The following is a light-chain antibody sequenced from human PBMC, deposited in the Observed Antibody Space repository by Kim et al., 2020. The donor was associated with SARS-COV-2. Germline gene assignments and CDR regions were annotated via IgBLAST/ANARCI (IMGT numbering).Light chain of an antibody. CDR2: EAS. CDR1: QSISSY. Sequence: DIQMTQSPSSLSASVGDRVTITCRASQSISSYLNWYQEKPGKAPKVLIYEASSLQSGVPSRFSGSGSGTDFTLTISSLQPEDFATYYCQQSYSTPLTFGGGTKVDIK. J-gene: IGKJ4*01. CDR3: QQSYSTPLT. V-gene: IGKV1-39*01.